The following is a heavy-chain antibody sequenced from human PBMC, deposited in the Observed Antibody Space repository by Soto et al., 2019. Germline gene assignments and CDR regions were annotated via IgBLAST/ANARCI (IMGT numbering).Heavy chain of an antibody. CDR3: TRDASRDSSARGWFDP. J-gene: IGHJ5*02. CDR2: ISSNSAYI. V-gene: IGHV3-21*01. D-gene: IGHD6-13*01. Sequence: GGSLRLSCAASGFTFRSFTMNWVRQAPGKGLEWVSTISSNSAYIYYTDALRGRFTISRDNAKNSLHLQMNSLRAEDTAVYYCTRDASRDSSARGWFDPWDPGTLVTVSS. CDR1: GFTFRSFT.